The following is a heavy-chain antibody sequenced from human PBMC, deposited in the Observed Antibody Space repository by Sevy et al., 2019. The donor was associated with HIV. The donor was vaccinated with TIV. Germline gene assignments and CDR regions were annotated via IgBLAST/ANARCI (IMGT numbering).Heavy chain of an antibody. Sequence: GGSLRLSCAASGFTFADHAFHWVRQAPGKGLEWVAIISFDGRNKRVAESVKGLFTISRDDSKSTVYLQMTSLRPEDAAVYYCARDHCTDGACFRSGYFDYWGQGTLVTVSS. CDR2: ISFDGRNK. D-gene: IGHD2-8*01. J-gene: IGHJ4*02. CDR3: ARDHCTDGACFRSGYFDY. CDR1: GFTFADHA. V-gene: IGHV3-30*04.